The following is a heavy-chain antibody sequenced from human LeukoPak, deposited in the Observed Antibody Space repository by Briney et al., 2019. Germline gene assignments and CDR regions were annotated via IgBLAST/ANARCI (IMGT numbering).Heavy chain of an antibody. Sequence: ASVKVSCKASGYTFTSYGISWVRQAPGQALEWMGWISGYNGNTKYAQKVQGRVNMTTDTSSSIAYMEMRSLRSDDTAVYYCARVGSSGYMGFSHYWGQGTLVTVSS. D-gene: IGHD3-22*01. V-gene: IGHV1-18*01. CDR2: ISGYNGNT. CDR3: ARVGSSGYMGFSHY. CDR1: GYTFTSYG. J-gene: IGHJ4*02.